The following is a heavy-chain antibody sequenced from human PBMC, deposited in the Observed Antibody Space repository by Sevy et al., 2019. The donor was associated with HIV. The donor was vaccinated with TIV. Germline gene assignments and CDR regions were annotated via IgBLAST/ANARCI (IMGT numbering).Heavy chain of an antibody. J-gene: IGHJ4*02. CDR2: MFFSGNT. CDR3: ARQGGIVDRAFDN. Sequence: SGTLSLTCTVSGGSISRSSYDWGWIRQPPGKGLEWIGSMFFSGNTYYNPSLKSRVTIFVDRSKNQISLRLTSVTAADTAVYYCARQGGIVDRAFDNWGQGTLVTVSS. D-gene: IGHD2-21*01. CDR1: GGSISRSSYD. V-gene: IGHV4-39*01.